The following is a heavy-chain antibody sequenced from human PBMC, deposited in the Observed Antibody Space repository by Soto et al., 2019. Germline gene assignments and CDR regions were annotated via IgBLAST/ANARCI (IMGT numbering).Heavy chain of an antibody. D-gene: IGHD6-13*01. CDR3: ARAPYSSSWYYYYYGMDV. CDR2: INAGNGNT. Sequence: ASVKVSCKASGYTFTSYAMHWVRQAPGQRLEWMGWINAGNGNTKYSQKFQGWGTMTRDTSISTAYMELSRLRSDDTAVYYCARAPYSSSWYYYYYGMDVWGQGTTVTVSS. CDR1: GYTFTSYA. J-gene: IGHJ6*02. V-gene: IGHV1-3*01.